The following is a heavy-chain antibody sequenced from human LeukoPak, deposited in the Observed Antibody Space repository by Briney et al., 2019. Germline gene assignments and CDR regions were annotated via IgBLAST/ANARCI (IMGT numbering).Heavy chain of an antibody. V-gene: IGHV4-34*01. J-gene: IGHJ4*02. CDR1: GGSFSGYY. D-gene: IGHD5-24*01. Sequence: PSETLSLTCAVYGGSFSGYYWSWIRQPPGKGLEWIGEINHSGSTNYNPSLKSRVTISVDTSKNQFSLKLSSVTAADTAVYYCAREGRDGYNSDYWGQGTLVTVSS. CDR3: AREGRDGYNSDY. CDR2: INHSGST.